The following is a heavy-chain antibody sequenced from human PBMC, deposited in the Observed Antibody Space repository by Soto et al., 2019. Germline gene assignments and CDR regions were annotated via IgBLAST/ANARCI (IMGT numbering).Heavy chain of an antibody. CDR1: GYSIRSGYY. D-gene: IGHD3-10*01. CDR2: VYHNGIM. J-gene: IGHJ4*01. Sequence: SETLSLTCSVSGYSIRSGYYWGWVRQAPGKGLEWLGSVYHNGIMFHNPSFQSRVTISVDTSKNQFSLNLRSVTAADTAVYYCAALWFGELAFNYWGHGILVTVSS. V-gene: IGHV4-38-2*02. CDR3: AALWFGELAFNY.